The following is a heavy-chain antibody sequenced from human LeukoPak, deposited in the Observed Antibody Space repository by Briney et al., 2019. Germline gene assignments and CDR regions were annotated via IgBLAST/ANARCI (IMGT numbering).Heavy chain of an antibody. Sequence: PGGSLRLSCAASGFTFSSCEMNWVRQAPGKGLEWVANIKQDGSEKYYVDSVKSRFTISRDNAKNSLYLQMNSLRAEDTAVYYCAREGLSTIFGVVTDGWFDPWGQGTLVTVSS. CDR2: IKQDGSEK. J-gene: IGHJ5*02. CDR1: GFTFSSCE. D-gene: IGHD3-3*01. V-gene: IGHV3-7*01. CDR3: AREGLSTIFGVVTDGWFDP.